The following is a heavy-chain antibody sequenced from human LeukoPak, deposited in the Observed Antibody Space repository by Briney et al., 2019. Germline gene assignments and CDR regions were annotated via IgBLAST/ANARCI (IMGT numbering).Heavy chain of an antibody. J-gene: IGHJ4*02. V-gene: IGHV4-39*01. CDR2: MYYTGST. CDR3: ASLQLLGRYYFDS. CDR1: GDSVTNNNYY. Sequence: SETLSLTCTVSGDSVTNNNYYWGWIRQPPGKGLEWIGGMYYTGSTYHNPSLKSRVTISVDTSKSQFSLRLTSVTATDTAVYYCASLQLLGRYYFDSWGQGTLVTVSS. D-gene: IGHD2-15*01.